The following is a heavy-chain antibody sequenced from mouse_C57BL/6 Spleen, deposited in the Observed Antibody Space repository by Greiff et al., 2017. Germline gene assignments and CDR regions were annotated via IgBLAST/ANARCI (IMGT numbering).Heavy chain of an antibody. CDR3: ARSDDGYYVPFDY. CDR1: GYAFSSSW. D-gene: IGHD2-3*01. Sequence: VQVVESGPELVKPGASVKISCKASGYAFSSSWMNWVKQRPGKGLEWIGRIYPGDGDTNYNGKFKGKATLTADKSSSTAYMQLSSLTSEDSAVYFCARSDDGYYVPFDYWGQGTTRTVSS. J-gene: IGHJ2*01. CDR2: IYPGDGDT. V-gene: IGHV1-82*01.